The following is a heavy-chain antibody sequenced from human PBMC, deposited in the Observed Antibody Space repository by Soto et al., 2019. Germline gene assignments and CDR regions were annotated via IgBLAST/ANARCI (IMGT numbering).Heavy chain of an antibody. V-gene: IGHV4-59*01. CDR2: IYYSGST. CDR3: ARTLAVADPYYFDY. CDR1: GGSISSYY. Sequence: SETLSLTCTVSGGSISSYYWSWIRQPPGKGLEWIGYIYYSGSTNYNPSLKSRVTISVDTSKNQFSLKLSSVTAADTAVYYCARTLAVADPYYFDYWGQGTLVTVS. J-gene: IGHJ4*02. D-gene: IGHD6-19*01.